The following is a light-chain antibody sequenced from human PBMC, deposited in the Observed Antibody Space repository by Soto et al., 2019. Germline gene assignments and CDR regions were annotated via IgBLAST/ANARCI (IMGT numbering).Light chain of an antibody. CDR3: QYYGSSLTWT. V-gene: IGKV3-20*01. CDR2: GAS. Sequence: IVLTQSPGTLSLSPGERATLSCRASQSVSSTYVAWYQQKPGQAPRLLIFGASKRAAGIPDRFSGSGSGTDFTLTISRLEPEDFAVYYCQYYGSSLTWTFGQGTKVEIK. CDR1: QSVSSTY. J-gene: IGKJ1*01.